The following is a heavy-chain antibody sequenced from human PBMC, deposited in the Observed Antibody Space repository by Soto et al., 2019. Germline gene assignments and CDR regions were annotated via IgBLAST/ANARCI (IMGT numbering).Heavy chain of an antibody. J-gene: IGHJ4*02. CDR1: GGSISSYY. CDR2: IYYSGST. V-gene: IGHV4-59*01. CDR3: ARVRGTAGKRYFDY. D-gene: IGHD6-13*01. Sequence: SETLSLTCTVSGGSISSYYWNWMRQPPGKGLEWIGYIYYSGSTNYNPSLKSRVTISVDSSKNQFSLKPSSVTAADTAVYYCARVRGTAGKRYFDYWGQGTLVTVSS.